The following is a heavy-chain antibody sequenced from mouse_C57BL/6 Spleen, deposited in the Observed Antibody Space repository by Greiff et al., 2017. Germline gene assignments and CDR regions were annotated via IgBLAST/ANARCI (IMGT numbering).Heavy chain of an antibody. J-gene: IGHJ4*01. CDR2: IYPGSGST. CDR3: ARFPDGADAMDY. V-gene: IGHV1-55*01. CDR1: GYTFTSYW. D-gene: IGHD2-3*01. Sequence: QVQLQQPGAELVKPGASVKMSCKASGYTFTSYWLTWVKQRPGQGLEWIGDIYPGSGSTNYNEKFKSKATLTVDTSSSTAYMQLSSLTSEDSAVYYCARFPDGADAMDYWGQGTSVTVSS.